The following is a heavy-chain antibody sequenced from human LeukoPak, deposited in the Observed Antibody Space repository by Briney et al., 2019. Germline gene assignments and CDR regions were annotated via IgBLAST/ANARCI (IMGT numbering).Heavy chain of an antibody. J-gene: IGHJ4*02. CDR2: INPNSGGT. CDR3: ARDDPSYDILTGYYMDPYFDY. V-gene: IGHV1-2*02. CDR1: GYTFTGYY. D-gene: IGHD3-9*01. Sequence: ASVKVSCKASGYTFTGYYMHWVRQAPGQGLEWMGWINPNSGGTNYAQKFQGRVTMTRDTSISTAYMELSRLRSDDTAVHYCARDDPSYDILTGYYMDPYFDYWGQGTLVTVSS.